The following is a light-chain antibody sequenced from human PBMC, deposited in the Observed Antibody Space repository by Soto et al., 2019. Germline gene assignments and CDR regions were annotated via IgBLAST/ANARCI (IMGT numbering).Light chain of an antibody. J-gene: IGKJ1*01. CDR3: QRYGSAPWT. CDR1: QSVSSSY. Sequence: EIVLTQSPGTLSLSPGERATLSCRASQSVSSSYLAWYQQKPGQAPRPLIYGASSMAIGIPHRFTGSGSGTAFSLTISRLEPEDFAVYYCQRYGSAPWTFGQGTKVEIK. CDR2: GAS. V-gene: IGKV3-20*01.